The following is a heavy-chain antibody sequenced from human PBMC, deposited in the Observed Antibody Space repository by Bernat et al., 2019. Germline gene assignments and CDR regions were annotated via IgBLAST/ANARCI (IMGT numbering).Heavy chain of an antibody. Sequence: EVQLVESGGGLVKPGRSLRLSCTASGFSFDDYAMNWFRQAPGKGLEWVSLIRRKAYGGTTEYAASVKGRFTVSRDDSKSIAYLQMNSLKTEDTAVYYCSSDYDYAFDIWGQGTMVTVSS. CDR1: GFSFDDYA. J-gene: IGHJ3*02. D-gene: IGHD5-12*01. V-gene: IGHV3-49*05. CDR2: IRRKAYGGTT. CDR3: SSDYDYAFDI.